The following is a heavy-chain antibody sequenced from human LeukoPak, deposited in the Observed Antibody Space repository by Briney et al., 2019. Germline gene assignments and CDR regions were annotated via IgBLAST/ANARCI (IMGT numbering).Heavy chain of an antibody. D-gene: IGHD1-26*01. CDR1: GLTFSSYS. CDR3: ASEAMVGATNAFDI. J-gene: IGHJ3*02. V-gene: IGHV3-21*01. CDR2: ISSSTTYI. Sequence: GSLRLSCAASGLTFSSYSMNWVRQAPGKGLERVLFISSSTTYIYYAFSVKCRFTISRDNAKNSLYLQMNSLRAEDTAVYYCASEAMVGATNAFDIWGQGTMVTVSS.